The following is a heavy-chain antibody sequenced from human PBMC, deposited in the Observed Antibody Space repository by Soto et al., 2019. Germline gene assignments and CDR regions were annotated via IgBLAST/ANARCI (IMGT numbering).Heavy chain of an antibody. J-gene: IGHJ4*02. V-gene: IGHV3-30-3*01. CDR3: AGYYYGSGKVY. CDR1: GFTFSSYA. CDR2: ISYDGSNK. D-gene: IGHD3-10*01. Sequence: PGGSLRLSCAAPGFTFSSYAMHWVRQAPGKGLEWVAVISYDGSNKYYADSVKGRFTISRDNSKNTLYLQMNSLRAEDTAVYYCAGYYYGSGKVYWGQGTLVTVSS.